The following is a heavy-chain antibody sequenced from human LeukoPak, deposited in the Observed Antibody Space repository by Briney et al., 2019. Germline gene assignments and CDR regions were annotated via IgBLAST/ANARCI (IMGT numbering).Heavy chain of an antibody. CDR2: ISGSGGST. J-gene: IGHJ4*02. CDR1: GFTFSSYA. D-gene: IGHD5-12*01. Sequence: GGSLRLSCAASGFTFSSYAMSWVRQAPGKGLEWVSAISGSGGSTYYADSVKGRFTISRDNPKNTLYLQMNSLRAEDTAVYYCAKLSGGYVGDYYDYWGQGTLVTVSS. V-gene: IGHV3-23*01. CDR3: AKLSGGYVGDYYDY.